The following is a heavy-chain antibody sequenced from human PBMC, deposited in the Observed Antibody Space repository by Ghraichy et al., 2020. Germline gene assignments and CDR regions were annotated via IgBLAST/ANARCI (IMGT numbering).Heavy chain of an antibody. CDR3: ARTSTYYDFWSGFDY. V-gene: IGHV3-30*04. CDR1: GFTFSSYA. D-gene: IGHD3-3*01. Sequence: GGSLRLSCAASGFTFSSYAMHWVRQAPGKGLEWVAVISYDGSNKYYADFVKGRFTISRDNSKNTLFLQMNSLRAEDTAVYYCARTSTYYDFWSGFDYWGQGTLVTVSS. CDR2: ISYDGSNK. J-gene: IGHJ4*02.